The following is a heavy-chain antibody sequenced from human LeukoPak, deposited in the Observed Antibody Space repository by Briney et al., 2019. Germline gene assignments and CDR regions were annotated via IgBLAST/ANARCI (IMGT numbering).Heavy chain of an antibody. CDR2: INAISDDT. Sequence: ASVKVSCKASGYTFTGYFMHWVRQAPGQGLEWMGWINAISDDTNYAQKFRGRVTMTRDTSINTAYMELTRLTSDDTAVYYCARGGSGWSVSAYWGQGTRVTVSS. J-gene: IGHJ4*02. CDR3: ARGGSGWSVSAY. CDR1: GYTFTGYF. D-gene: IGHD6-19*01. V-gene: IGHV1-2*02.